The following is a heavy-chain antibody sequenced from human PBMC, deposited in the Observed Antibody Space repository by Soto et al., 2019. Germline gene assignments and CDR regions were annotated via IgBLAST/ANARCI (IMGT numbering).Heavy chain of an antibody. CDR2: IKQDGSEGYYVDSDT. D-gene: IGHD3-22*01. V-gene: IGHV5-51*01. CDR3: ARLRYYYDSSGLPTPNAFDI. CDR1: GFTLSSYW. Sequence: GGSLRLSCVASGFTLSSYWMSWVRQAPGKGLEWVGNIKQDGSEGYYVDSDTRYSPSFQGQVTISADKSISTAYLQWSSLKASDTAMYYCARLRYYYDSSGLPTPNAFDIWGQGTMVTVSS. J-gene: IGHJ3*02.